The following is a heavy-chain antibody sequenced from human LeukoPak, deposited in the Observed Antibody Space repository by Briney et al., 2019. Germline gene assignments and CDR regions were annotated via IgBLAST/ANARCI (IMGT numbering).Heavy chain of an antibody. V-gene: IGHV5-51*01. D-gene: IGHD3-3*01. CDR1: GSSFTSYW. CDR2: IYPGDSDT. CDR3: ARDVGTTYYDFWSGYYKGMDAFDI. J-gene: IGHJ3*02. Sequence: KHGESLKISCKGSGSSFTSYWISWVRQLPGKGLEWMGIIYPGDSDTRYSPSFQGQVTISADKSISTAYLQWSSLKASDTAMYYCARDVGTTYYDFWSGYYKGMDAFDIWGQGTMVTVSS.